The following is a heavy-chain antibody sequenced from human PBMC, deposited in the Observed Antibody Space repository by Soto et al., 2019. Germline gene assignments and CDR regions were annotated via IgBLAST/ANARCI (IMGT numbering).Heavy chain of an antibody. J-gene: IGHJ6*02. CDR3: ARQEQQSYGMDV. D-gene: IGHD6-13*01. CDR2: IYYSGST. Sequence: SETLSLTCTASGGSISSSSYYWGWIRQPPGKGLEWIGSIYYSGSTYYNPALKSRVTISVDTSKNQFSLKLSSVTAADTAVYYCARQEQQSYGMDVWGQGTTVTSP. V-gene: IGHV4-39*01. CDR1: GGSISSSSYY.